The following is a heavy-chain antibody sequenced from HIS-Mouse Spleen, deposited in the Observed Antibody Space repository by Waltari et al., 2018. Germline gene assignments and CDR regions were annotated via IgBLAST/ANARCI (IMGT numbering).Heavy chain of an antibody. V-gene: IGHV3-30-3*01. J-gene: IGHJ3*02. D-gene: IGHD1-26*01. CDR3: ARDGGGTNAFDI. Sequence: QVQLVESGGGVVQPGRSLRLSCAASGFTFISKALHWVRQAPGKGLEWVAVRSYDGSNKYYADSVKGRFTISRDNSKNTLYLQMNSLRAEDTAVYYCARDGGGTNAFDIWGQGTMVTVSS. CDR1: GFTFISKA. CDR2: RSYDGSNK.